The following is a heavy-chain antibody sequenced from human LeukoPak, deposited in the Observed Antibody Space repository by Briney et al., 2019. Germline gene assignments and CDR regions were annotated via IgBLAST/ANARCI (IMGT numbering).Heavy chain of an antibody. CDR2: ISTGGRTI. CDR1: GFSFSAFE. Sequence: GGSLRLSCAASGFSFSAFEMNWVRQAPGKGLEWISHISTGGRTIYYADSVKGRFTISRDNAKNSLYLQMNSLRGEDTGVYYCARGSGYVLDYWTQG. J-gene: IGHJ4*02. CDR3: ARGSGYVLDY. V-gene: IGHV3-48*03. D-gene: IGHD2-15*01.